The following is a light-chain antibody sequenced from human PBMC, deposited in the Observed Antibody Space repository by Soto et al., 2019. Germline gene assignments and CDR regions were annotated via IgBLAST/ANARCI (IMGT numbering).Light chain of an antibody. J-gene: IGKJ5*01. CDR2: DAS. V-gene: IGKV1-33*01. CDR1: QNINNY. CDR3: QQYENLPT. Sequence: DIPLTQSQSSLSASVLDGVFIXCQASQNINNYLNWYQQKPGRAPRLLIYDASNLEAGVPSRFRGSGSGTDFTFTISRLQPEDIATYYCQQYENLPTFGQGTRLETK.